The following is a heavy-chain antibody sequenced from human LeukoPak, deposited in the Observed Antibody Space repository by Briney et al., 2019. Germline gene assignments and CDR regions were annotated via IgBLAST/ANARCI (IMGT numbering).Heavy chain of an antibody. Sequence: SETLSLTCTVSNGSISSGGYYWSWIRQHPGKGLEWIGHIYYSDYTYYNPSLRSRVTISIDTSKNQFSLKLSSMGAADTAVYYCARLVEEMATIPYFDYWGQGTLVTVSS. J-gene: IGHJ4*02. CDR3: ARLVEEMATIPYFDY. CDR1: NGSISSGGYY. V-gene: IGHV4-31*03. CDR2: IYYSDYT. D-gene: IGHD5-24*01.